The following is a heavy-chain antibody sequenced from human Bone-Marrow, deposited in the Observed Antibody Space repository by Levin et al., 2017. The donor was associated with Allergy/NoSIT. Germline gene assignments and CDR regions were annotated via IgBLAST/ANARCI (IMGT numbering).Heavy chain of an antibody. D-gene: IGHD6-19*01. CDR2: LYFDGTT. V-gene: IGHV4-59*01. CDR1: GGSLSHTY. CDR3: AMGAGWLVDY. J-gene: IGHJ4*02. Sequence: SQTLSLTCTVSGGSLSHTYWGWIRQPPGKRLEWIGYLYFDGTTTYNPSLKSRVTISVDTSKNQFSLKLSSVTTADTAVYYCAMGAGWLVDYWGQGTLVTVSS.